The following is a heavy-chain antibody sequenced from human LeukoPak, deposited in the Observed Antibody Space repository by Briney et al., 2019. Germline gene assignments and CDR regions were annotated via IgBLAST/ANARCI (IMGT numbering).Heavy chain of an antibody. CDR1: GGSISSGGYY. V-gene: IGHV4-31*03. D-gene: IGHD5-12*01. CDR3: ARDSGYECWYFDL. Sequence: SETLSLTCTVSGGSISSGGYYWSWIRQHPGKGLEWIGYIYYSGSTCYNPSLKSRVTISVDTSKNQFSLKLSSVTAADTAVYYCARDSGYECWYFDLWGRGTLVTVSS. CDR2: IYYSGST. J-gene: IGHJ2*01.